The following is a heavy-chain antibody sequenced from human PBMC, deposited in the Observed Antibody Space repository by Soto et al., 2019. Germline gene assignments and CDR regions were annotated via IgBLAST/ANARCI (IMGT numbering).Heavy chain of an antibody. J-gene: IGHJ4*02. Sequence: PGGSLRLSCAASGFTFSSYGMHWVRQAPGKGLEWVAVIWYDGSNKYYADSVKGRFTISRDNSKNTLYLQMNSLRAEDTAVYYCAREVKVAGIAYWGQGTLVTVSS. CDR2: IWYDGSNK. D-gene: IGHD6-19*01. CDR1: GFTFSSYG. CDR3: AREVKVAGIAY. V-gene: IGHV3-33*01.